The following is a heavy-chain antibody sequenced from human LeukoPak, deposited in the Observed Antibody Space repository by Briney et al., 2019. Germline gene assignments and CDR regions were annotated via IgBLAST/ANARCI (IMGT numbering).Heavy chain of an antibody. V-gene: IGHV4-34*01. CDR2: INHSGST. Sequence: SETLSLTCAVYGGSFSGYYWSWIRQPPGKGLEWIGEINHSGSTNYNPSLKSRVTISVDTSKNQFSLKLRSVTAADTAVYYCARDTVYCSSTSCYGWFDPWGQGTLVTVSS. CDR1: GGSFSGYY. D-gene: IGHD2-2*01. J-gene: IGHJ5*02. CDR3: ARDTVYCSSTSCYGWFDP.